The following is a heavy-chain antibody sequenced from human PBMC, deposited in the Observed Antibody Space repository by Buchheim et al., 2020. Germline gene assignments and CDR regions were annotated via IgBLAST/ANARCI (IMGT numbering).Heavy chain of an antibody. J-gene: IGHJ4*02. Sequence: QVQLQQWGAGLLKPSETLSLTCAVYGGSFSGYYWSWIRQPPGKGLEWIGEINHSGSTNYNPSLKSRVTISVDTSKNTLSLKLSSVTAADTAVYYCARGRDDFWSGRTLFDYWGQGTL. V-gene: IGHV4-34*01. D-gene: IGHD3-3*01. CDR1: GGSFSGYY. CDR3: ARGRDDFWSGRTLFDY. CDR2: INHSGST.